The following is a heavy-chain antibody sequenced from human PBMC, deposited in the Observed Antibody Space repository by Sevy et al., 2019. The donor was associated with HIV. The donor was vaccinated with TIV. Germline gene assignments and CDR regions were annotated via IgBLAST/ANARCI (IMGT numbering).Heavy chain of an antibody. V-gene: IGHV3-30*02. CDR2: IRYDGSNK. D-gene: IGHD3-10*01. CDR1: GFTFSSYG. Sequence: GESLKISCAASGFTFSSYGMHWVRQAPGKGLEWVAFIRYDGSNKYYADSVKGRFTISRDNSKNTLYLQMNSLRAEDTAVYYCAKDSWGYGSGDYYGMDVWGQGTTVTVSS. J-gene: IGHJ6*02. CDR3: AKDSWGYGSGDYYGMDV.